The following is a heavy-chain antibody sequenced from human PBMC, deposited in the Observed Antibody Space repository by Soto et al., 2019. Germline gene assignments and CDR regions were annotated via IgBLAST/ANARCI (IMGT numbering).Heavy chain of an antibody. CDR1: GGSISSSSYY. CDR2: IYYSVST. J-gene: IGHJ4*02. Sequence: QLQLQESGPGLVKPSETLSLTCAVSGGSISSSSYYWGWIRQPPGKGLEWIGSIYYSVSTYYTPSLQSRVAISVDTSKNQFSLKLNSVTAADTAVYYCARRTVNIRTFYSGLKTHCFDYWGQGTLVTVSS. V-gene: IGHV4-39*01. CDR3: ARRTVNIRTFYSGLKTHCFDY. D-gene: IGHD6-19*01.